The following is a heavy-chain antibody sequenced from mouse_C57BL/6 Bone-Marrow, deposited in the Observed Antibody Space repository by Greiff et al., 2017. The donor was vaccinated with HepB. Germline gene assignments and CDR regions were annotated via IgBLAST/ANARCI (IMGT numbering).Heavy chain of an antibody. CDR1: GYTFTGYW. Sequence: QVQLKQSGAELMKPGASVKLSCKASGYTFTGYWIEWVKQRPGHGLEWIGEILPGSGSTNYNEKFKGKATFTVDTSSNTAYMQLSSLTTEDSAIYYCARVYYGSGCFWDVWFAYWGQGTLVTVSA. CDR2: ILPGSGST. J-gene: IGHJ3*01. CDR3: ARVYYGSGCFWDVWFAY. D-gene: IGHD1-1*01. V-gene: IGHV1-9*01.